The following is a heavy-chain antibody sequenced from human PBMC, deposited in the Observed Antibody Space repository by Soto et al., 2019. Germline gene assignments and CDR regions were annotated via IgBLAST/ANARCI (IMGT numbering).Heavy chain of an antibody. CDR3: ARSAPITIFGVDYGMDV. D-gene: IGHD3-3*01. V-gene: IGHV4-61*01. J-gene: IGHJ6*02. CDR2: IYYSGST. CDR1: GGSVSSGSYY. Sequence: SETLSLTCTVSGGSVSSGSYYWSWIRQPPGKGLEWIGYIYYSGSTNYNPSLKSRVTISVDTSKNQFSLKLSSVTAADTAVYYCARSAPITIFGVDYGMDVWGQGTTVTVSS.